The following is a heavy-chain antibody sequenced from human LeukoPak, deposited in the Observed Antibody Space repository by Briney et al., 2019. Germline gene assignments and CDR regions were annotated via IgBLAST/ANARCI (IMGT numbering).Heavy chain of an antibody. CDR2: IKPRSTYT. CDR1: GFTFSDYY. Sequence: GGSLRLSCAASGFTFSDYYMSWIRQAPGKGLEWVSYIKPRSTYTNYADSVKGRFTVSRKNDKNSLYLHEQSVRGGDTAMYYCARDRYFYYYGMDVWGQGTTVSVSS. V-gene: IGHV3-11*05. J-gene: IGHJ6*02. CDR3: ARDRYFYYYGMDV.